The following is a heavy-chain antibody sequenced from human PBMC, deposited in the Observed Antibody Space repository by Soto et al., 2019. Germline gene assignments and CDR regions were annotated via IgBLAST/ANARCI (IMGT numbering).Heavy chain of an antibody. D-gene: IGHD3-22*01. J-gene: IGHJ6*02. CDR2: ISAYNGNT. Sequence: QVQLVQSGAEVKKPGASVKVSCKASGYTFTSYGISWVRQAPGQGLEGMGWISAYNGNTNYAQKLQGRVTMTTDTTTSTAYMELRSLRSDDTAVYSCARDSGDWDHYYDSSAVDVWGQGTTVTVSS. CDR3: ARDSGDWDHYYDSSAVDV. CDR1: GYTFTSYG. V-gene: IGHV1-18*04.